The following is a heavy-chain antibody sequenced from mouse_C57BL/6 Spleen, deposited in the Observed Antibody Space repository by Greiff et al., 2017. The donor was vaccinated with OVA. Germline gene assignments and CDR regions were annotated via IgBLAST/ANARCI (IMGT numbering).Heavy chain of an antibody. CDR1: GYTFTSYT. J-gene: IGHJ4*01. CDR2: INPSSGYT. Sequence: VQVVESGAELARPGASVKMSCKASGYTFTSYTMHWVKQRPGQGLEWIGYINPSSGYTKYNQKFKDKATLTADKSSSTAYMQLSSLTSEDSAVYYCARSETYYGSPYYAMDYWGQGTSVTVSS. CDR3: ARSETYYGSPYYAMDY. V-gene: IGHV1-4*01. D-gene: IGHD1-1*01.